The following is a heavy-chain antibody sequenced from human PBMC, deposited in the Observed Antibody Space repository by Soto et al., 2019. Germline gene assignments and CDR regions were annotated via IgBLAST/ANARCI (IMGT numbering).Heavy chain of an antibody. CDR1: GFTFSSYA. V-gene: IGHV3-30-3*01. D-gene: IGHD5-18*01. J-gene: IGHJ4*02. CDR3: ARDFTHYTAMDYYFDY. CDR2: ISYDGSNK. Sequence: PGGSLRLSCAASGFTFSSYAMHWVRQAPGKGLEWVAVISYDGSNKYYADSVKGRFTISRDNSKNTLYLQMNSLRAEDTAVYYCARDFTHYTAMDYYFDYWGQGTLVTVSS.